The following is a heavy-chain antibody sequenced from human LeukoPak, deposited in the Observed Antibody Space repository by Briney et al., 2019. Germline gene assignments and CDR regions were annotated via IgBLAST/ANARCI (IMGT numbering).Heavy chain of an antibody. D-gene: IGHD2-2*01. CDR1: GYTFTSYY. V-gene: IGHV1-46*01. CDR3: ARGLSRVVVVPAAIGGYNWFDP. J-gene: IGHJ5*02. Sequence: ASVKVSCKVSGYTFTSYYMHWVRQAPGQGLEWMGIINPSGGSTSYAQKFQGRVTMTRDMSTSTVYMELSSLRSEDTAVYYCARGLSRVVVVPAAIGGYNWFDPWGQGTLVTVSS. CDR2: INPSGGST.